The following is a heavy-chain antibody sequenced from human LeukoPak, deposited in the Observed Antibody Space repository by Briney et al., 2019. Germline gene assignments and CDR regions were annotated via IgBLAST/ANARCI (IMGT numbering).Heavy chain of an antibody. CDR3: AYGSLYPGNDAFDT. V-gene: IGHV1-69*05. CDR2: IIPIFGTA. D-gene: IGHD1-14*01. CDR1: GGTFSSYA. J-gene: IGHJ3*02. Sequence: ASVKVSCKASGGTFSSYAISWVRQAPGQGLEWMGRIIPIFGTANYAQKFQGRVTITTDESTSTAYMELSSLRSEDTAVYYCAYGSLYPGNDAFDTWGQRTMVTVSS.